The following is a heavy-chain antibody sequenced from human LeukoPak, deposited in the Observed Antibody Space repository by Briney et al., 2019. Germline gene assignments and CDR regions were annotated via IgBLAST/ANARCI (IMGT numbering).Heavy chain of an antibody. CDR2: ISGSGDST. CDR1: GFTFCRYA. Sequence: GGSLRLSCAASGFTFCRYAMRWVRQAPGKGLEWVSSISGSGDSTYYADSVKGRFTISRDNSNNTLYLQMNSLRAEYTAVYYCAKAGGRSSSMGGSYFYMDVWGKGTTVTVSS. J-gene: IGHJ6*03. D-gene: IGHD6-6*01. CDR3: AKAGGRSSSMGGSYFYMDV. V-gene: IGHV3-23*01.